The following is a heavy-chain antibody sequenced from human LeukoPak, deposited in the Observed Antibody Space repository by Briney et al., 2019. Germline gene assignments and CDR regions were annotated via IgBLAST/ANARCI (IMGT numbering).Heavy chain of an antibody. V-gene: IGHV1-69*05. CDR2: IIPIFGTA. J-gene: IGHJ4*02. Sequence: GASVKVSCKASGGTFSSYAISWVRQAPGQGLEWMGRIIPIFGTANYAQKFQGRVTITTDESTSTAYMELSSLRSEDTAVYYCASYDSSGYYFGWGQGTLVTVSS. CDR1: GGTFSSYA. CDR3: ASYDSSGYYFG. D-gene: IGHD3-22*01.